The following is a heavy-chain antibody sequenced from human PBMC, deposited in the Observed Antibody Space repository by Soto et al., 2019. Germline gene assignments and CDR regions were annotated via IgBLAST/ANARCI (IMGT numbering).Heavy chain of an antibody. V-gene: IGHV3-33*01. Sequence: QVQLVESGGGVVQPGRSLRLSCAASGFTFSSYGMHWVRQAPGKGLEWVAVIWYDGSNKYYADSVKGRFTISRDNSKNTLYLQMNSLRAEDTAVYYCARDLNSYRDYVPTWFDYWGQGTLVTVSS. CDR1: GFTFSSYG. D-gene: IGHD4-17*01. CDR2: IWYDGSNK. CDR3: ARDLNSYRDYVPTWFDY. J-gene: IGHJ4*02.